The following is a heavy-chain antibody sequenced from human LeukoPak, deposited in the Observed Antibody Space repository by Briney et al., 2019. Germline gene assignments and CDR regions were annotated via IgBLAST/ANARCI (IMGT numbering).Heavy chain of an antibody. D-gene: IGHD5-18*01. CDR1: AYTFTAYY. J-gene: IGHJ6*03. Sequence: ASVKVSCKTSAYTFTAYYMHWVRQAPGQGLEWMGWINPNSGGTTYAQRFQGRVTMTRDTSISTAYMELSRLTSDDTAVYYCARCGYTSGSDYYYMDVWGKGTTVTVSS. CDR3: ARCGYTSGSDYYYMDV. V-gene: IGHV1-2*02. CDR2: INPNSGGT.